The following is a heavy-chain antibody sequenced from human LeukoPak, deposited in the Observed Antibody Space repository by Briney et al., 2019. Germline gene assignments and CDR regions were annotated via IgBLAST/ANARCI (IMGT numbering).Heavy chain of an antibody. D-gene: IGHD6-6*01. J-gene: IGHJ4*02. CDR1: GGSISSGGYY. CDR3: ARQSIAARSFDY. CDR2: IHYSGSP. Sequence: SETLSLTCTVSGGSISSGGYYWSWIRQHPGKGLEWIGYIHYSGSPYYNPSLKSRVTISVDTSKNQFSLKLSSVTAADTAVYYCARQSIAARSFDYWGQGTLVTVSS. V-gene: IGHV4-31*03.